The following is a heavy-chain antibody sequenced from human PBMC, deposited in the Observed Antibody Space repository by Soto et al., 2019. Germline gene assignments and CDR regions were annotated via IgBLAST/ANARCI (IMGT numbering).Heavy chain of an antibody. Sequence: GGSLRLSCAASGFTFSSYGMHWVRQAPGKGLEWVAVISYDGSNKYYADSVKGRFTISRDNSKNTLYLQMNSLRAEDTAVYYCATLTQALRWPRGYWGQGTLVTVSS. J-gene: IGHJ4*02. V-gene: IGHV3-30*03. CDR2: ISYDGSNK. D-gene: IGHD4-17*01. CDR1: GFTFSSYG. CDR3: ATLTQALRWPRGY.